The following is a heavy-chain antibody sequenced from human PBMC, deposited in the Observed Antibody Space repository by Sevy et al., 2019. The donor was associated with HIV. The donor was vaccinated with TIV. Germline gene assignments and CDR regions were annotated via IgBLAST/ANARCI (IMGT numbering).Heavy chain of an antibody. CDR2: ISGSGVST. D-gene: IGHD6-25*01. Sequence: GGSLRLSCEATGFSLINYAIHWVRQAPGKGLEWVSGISGSGVSTYYAYSVKGRFTISRDNSKNTLYLQLNSLRAEDTAVYYCAKSMGGFDAFDIWGQGTMVTVSS. J-gene: IGHJ3*02. CDR1: GFSLINYA. V-gene: IGHV3-23*01. CDR3: AKSMGGFDAFDI.